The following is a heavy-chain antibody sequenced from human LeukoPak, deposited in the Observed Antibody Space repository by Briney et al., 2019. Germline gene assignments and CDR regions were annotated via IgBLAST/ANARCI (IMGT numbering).Heavy chain of an antibody. J-gene: IGHJ6*02. V-gene: IGHV4-59*01. CDR2: FEYRGST. D-gene: IGHD7-27*01. Sequence: SETLSLTCTVSGGSISSYSWNWIRQPPGKGLEWIQHFEYRGSTNYNHSHKRRVSISSDTTKSPFCLWLSSVTAADTAVYSCARRDWGYYYGMDDWGQGTTVTVSS. CDR3: ARRDWGYYYGMDD. CDR1: GGSISSYS.